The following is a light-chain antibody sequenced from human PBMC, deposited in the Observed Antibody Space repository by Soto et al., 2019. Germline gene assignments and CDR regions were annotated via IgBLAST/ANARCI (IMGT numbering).Light chain of an antibody. CDR3: SSHGGNSPYV. Sequence: QSALTQPPSASGSPGQSVAISCTGTTGDIVNYNFVSLYQQHPGKAPKLLIFEVNKRPSGVPDRFSGSKSGNTASLTVSGLHAEDEADYYCSSHGGNSPYVFGTGTKVTVL. CDR1: TGDIVNYNF. V-gene: IGLV2-8*01. J-gene: IGLJ1*01. CDR2: EVN.